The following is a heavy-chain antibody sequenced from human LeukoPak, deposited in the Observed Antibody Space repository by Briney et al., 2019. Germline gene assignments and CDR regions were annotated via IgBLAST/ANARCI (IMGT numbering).Heavy chain of an antibody. Sequence: PSETLSLTCGVSGGSMTGYYWTWVRQPPGKGLEWIGYIYYSGSINYNPSLKSRLTISVDTSKNQFSLKLSSVTAADTAVYYCARLRGNYFPDYWGQGTLVTVSS. J-gene: IGHJ4*02. D-gene: IGHD4-11*01. CDR3: ARLRGNYFPDY. CDR1: GGSMTGYY. V-gene: IGHV4-59*01. CDR2: IYYSGSI.